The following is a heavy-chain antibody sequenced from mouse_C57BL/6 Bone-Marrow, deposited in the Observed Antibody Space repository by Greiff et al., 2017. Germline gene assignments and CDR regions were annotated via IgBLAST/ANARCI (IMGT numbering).Heavy chain of an antibody. Sequence: VQLQQSGAELARPGASVKMSCKASGYTFTSYTMHWVKQRPGQGLEWIGYINPSSGYTKYNQKFKDKATLTADKSSSTAYMQLSSLTSEDSAVYYCARSETAQALYYWGQGNSLTVSS. D-gene: IGHD3-2*02. CDR1: GYTFTSYT. CDR2: INPSSGYT. CDR3: ARSETAQALYY. J-gene: IGHJ2*03. V-gene: IGHV1-4*01.